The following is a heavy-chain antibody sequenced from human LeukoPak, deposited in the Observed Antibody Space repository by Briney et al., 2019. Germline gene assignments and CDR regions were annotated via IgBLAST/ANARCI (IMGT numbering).Heavy chain of an antibody. CDR1: GFTFSSYG. CDR2: IWYDGSNK. J-gene: IGHJ4*02. V-gene: IGHV3-33*06. D-gene: IGHD5-12*01. Sequence: PGGSLRLSCAASGFTFSSYGMHWVRQAPGKGLEWVAVIWYDGSNKYYADSVKGRFTISRDNSKNTLYLQMNSLRAEGTAVYYCAKLYSGYDPYFDYWGQGTLVTVSS. CDR3: AKLYSGYDPYFDY.